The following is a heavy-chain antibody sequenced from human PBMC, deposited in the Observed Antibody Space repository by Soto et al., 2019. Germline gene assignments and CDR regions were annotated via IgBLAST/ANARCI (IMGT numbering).Heavy chain of an antibody. Sequence: GGSLRLSCAASGLTFSRYAMSWVRQAQGKGLEWDLAVCGSGGNAYYADSVRGRVATSRDNSKNTLYLQRNSLRAEDTALYYCAKVPTGTTRNFDCWGQGSLVTVSS. D-gene: IGHD1-7*01. V-gene: IGHV3-23*01. CDR3: AKVPTGTTRNFDC. CDR2: VCGSGGNA. CDR1: GLTFSRYA. J-gene: IGHJ4*02.